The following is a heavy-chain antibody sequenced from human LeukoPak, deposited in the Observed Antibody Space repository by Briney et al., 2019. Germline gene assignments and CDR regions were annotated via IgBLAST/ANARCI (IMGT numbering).Heavy chain of an antibody. CDR2: IYTSGST. J-gene: IGHJ5*02. D-gene: IGHD6-6*01. Sequence: PSETLSLTCTVSGGSISSYYWSWIRQPAGKGLEWIGRIYTSGSTNYNPSLKSRVTMSVDTSKNQFSLKLSSVTAADTAVYYCARGASSSYQDWFDPWGRGTLVTVSS. CDR3: ARGASSSYQDWFDP. V-gene: IGHV4-4*07. CDR1: GGSISSYY.